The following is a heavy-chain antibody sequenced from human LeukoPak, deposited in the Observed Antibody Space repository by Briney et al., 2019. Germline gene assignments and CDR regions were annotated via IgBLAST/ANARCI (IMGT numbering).Heavy chain of an antibody. CDR2: IYYSGST. J-gene: IGHJ6*02. CDR1: GGSISSYY. Sequence: KSSETLSPTCTVSGGSISSYYWSWIRQPPGKGLEWIGYIYYSGSTNYNPSLKSRVTISVDTSKNQFSLKLSSVTAADTAVYYCARGRGSRGYYYGMDVWGQGTTVTVSS. V-gene: IGHV4-59*01. CDR3: ARGRGSRGYYYGMDV. D-gene: IGHD3-10*01.